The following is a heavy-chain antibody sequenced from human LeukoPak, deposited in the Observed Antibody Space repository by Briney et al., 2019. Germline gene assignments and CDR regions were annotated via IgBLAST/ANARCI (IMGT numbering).Heavy chain of an antibody. CDR1: GYSFTDYY. J-gene: IGHJ4*02. CDR3: ARGLRGISSGYSNFDY. D-gene: IGHD3-22*01. Sequence: ASVKVSCKASGYSFTDYYIHWVRQAPGQGLEWMGWINSNSGDTNYAQKFQGRVTMTRDTSISTAYMELNRLRSDDTAVYYCARGLRGISSGYSNFDYWGQGTLVTVSS. CDR2: INSNSGDT. V-gene: IGHV1-2*02.